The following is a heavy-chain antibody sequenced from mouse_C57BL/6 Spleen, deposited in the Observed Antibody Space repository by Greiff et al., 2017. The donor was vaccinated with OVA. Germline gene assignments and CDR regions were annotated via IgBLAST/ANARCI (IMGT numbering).Heavy chain of an antibody. CDR2: IRSKSNNYAT. D-gene: IGHD2-5*01. Sequence: EVMLVESGGGLVQPKGSLKLSCAASGFSFTTYAMNWVRQAPGKGLEWVARIRSKSNNYATYYADSVKDRFTISRDDSESMLYLQMNNLKTEDTAMYYCVRSNYEGFAYWGQGTLVTVSA. CDR3: VRSNYEGFAY. CDR1: GFSFTTYA. V-gene: IGHV10-1*01. J-gene: IGHJ3*01.